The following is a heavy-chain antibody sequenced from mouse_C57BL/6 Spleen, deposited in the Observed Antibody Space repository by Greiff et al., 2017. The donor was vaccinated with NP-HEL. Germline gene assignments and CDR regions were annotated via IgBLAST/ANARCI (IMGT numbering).Heavy chain of an antibody. V-gene: IGHV1-61*01. Sequence: VQLQQPGAELVRPGSSVKLSCKASGYTFTSYWMDWVKQRPGQGLEWIGNIYPSDSETHYNQKFKDKATLTVDKSSSTAYMQLSSLTSEDSAVYYCARAGDPYFDYWGQGTTLTVSS. CDR3: ARAGDPYFDY. CDR1: GYTFTSYW. J-gene: IGHJ2*01. CDR2: IYPSDSET.